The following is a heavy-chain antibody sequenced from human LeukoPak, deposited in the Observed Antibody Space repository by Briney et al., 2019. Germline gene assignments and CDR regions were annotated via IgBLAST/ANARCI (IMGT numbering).Heavy chain of an antibody. D-gene: IGHD3-10*01. J-gene: IGHJ6*02. CDR2: ISSSSSYI. Sequence: PGGSLRLSCAASGFTFSSYSMNWVRQAPGKGLEWVSSISSSSSYIYYADSVKGRFTISRDNAKNSLYLQMNSLRAEDTAVYYCARDPHYYGSGSHAYYYYYGMDVWGQGTTVTVSS. CDR3: ARDPHYYGSGSHAYYYYYGMDV. V-gene: IGHV3-21*01. CDR1: GFTFSSYS.